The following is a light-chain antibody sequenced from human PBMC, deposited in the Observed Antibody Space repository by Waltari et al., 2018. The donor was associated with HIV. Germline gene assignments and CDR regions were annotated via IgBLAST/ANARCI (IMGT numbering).Light chain of an antibody. Sequence: DIVLTQTPLSAAFIVGQSASITCRSSQSLVHENGNTYLSWFYQRPGEPPSLLIYRASLRLPGVPDRFSGGGAGTQFTLKISSVEADDVGMYYCMQVRSYPRTFGQGTKVEI. V-gene: IGKV2-24*01. CDR1: QSLVHENGNTY. CDR3: MQVRSYPRT. CDR2: RAS. J-gene: IGKJ1*01.